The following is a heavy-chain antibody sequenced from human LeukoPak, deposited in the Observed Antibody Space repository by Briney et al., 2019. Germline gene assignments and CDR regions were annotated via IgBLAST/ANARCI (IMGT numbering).Heavy chain of an antibody. CDR3: ATEMTSVVPDY. D-gene: IGHD4-11*01. CDR1: GHTLSELT. Sequence: GASVKVSCKVSGHTLSELTMHWVRQAPGKGLEWMGGFDPENDERIYARKFRGRLTMTEDTSTVTAYMELSSLRSEDTAVYFCATEMTSVVPDYWGQGTLVTVSS. V-gene: IGHV1-24*01. CDR2: FDPENDER. J-gene: IGHJ4*02.